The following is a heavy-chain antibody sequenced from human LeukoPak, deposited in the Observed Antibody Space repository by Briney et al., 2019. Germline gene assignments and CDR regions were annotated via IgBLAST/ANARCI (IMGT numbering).Heavy chain of an antibody. CDR2: FDPEDGET. D-gene: IGHD4/OR15-4a*01. CDR3: ARGPYGAIDY. J-gene: IGHJ4*02. CDR1: GYTLTELS. Sequence: ASVKVSCKVSGYTLTELSMHWVRQAPGKGLEWMGGFDPEDGETIYAQKFQGRVTITADESTSTAYMELSSLRSEDTAVYYCARGPYGAIDYWGQGTLVTVSS. V-gene: IGHV1-24*01.